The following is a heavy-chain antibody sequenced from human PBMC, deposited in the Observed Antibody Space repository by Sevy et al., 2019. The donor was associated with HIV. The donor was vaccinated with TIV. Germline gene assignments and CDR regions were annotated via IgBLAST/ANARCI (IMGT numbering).Heavy chain of an antibody. CDR3: ARESYDDSYYYGMDV. Sequence: SETLSLTCTVSGGSISSGGYYWGWIRQHPGKGLEWIGYSYYSGSTYYNPSLKSRVTISVDTSKNQFSLKLSSVTAADTAVYYCARESYDDSYYYGMDVWGQGTTVTVSS. J-gene: IGHJ6*02. V-gene: IGHV4-31*03. CDR2: SYYSGST. CDR1: GGSISSGGYY. D-gene: IGHD5-12*01.